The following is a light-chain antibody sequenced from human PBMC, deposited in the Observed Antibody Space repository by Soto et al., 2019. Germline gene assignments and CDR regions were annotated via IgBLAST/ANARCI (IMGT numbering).Light chain of an antibody. CDR3: SSYAGSNNLI. CDR2: EVS. CDR1: SSDVGGYNY. Sequence: QSALTQPPSASGSPGQSVTICCTGTSSDVGGYNYVSWYQQHPGKAPKLMIYEVSKRPSGVPDRFSGSKSGNTASLTVSGLQAADEADYYCSSYAGSNNLIFGGGTKLTVL. J-gene: IGLJ2*01. V-gene: IGLV2-8*01.